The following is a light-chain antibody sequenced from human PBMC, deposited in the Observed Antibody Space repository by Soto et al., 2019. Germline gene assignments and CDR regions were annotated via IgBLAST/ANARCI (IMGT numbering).Light chain of an antibody. CDR1: SSDVGGYNY. CDR3: SSYTMGSTYV. Sequence: SVLTQPASVSVSPGQSITISCPGTSSDVGGYNYVSWYRQHPGRAPKLMIYDVSNRPSGVSNRFSGSKSGNTPSLTFSGLQAEDEADYYCSSYTMGSTYVFGSGTKVTV. J-gene: IGLJ1*01. V-gene: IGLV2-14*01. CDR2: DVS.